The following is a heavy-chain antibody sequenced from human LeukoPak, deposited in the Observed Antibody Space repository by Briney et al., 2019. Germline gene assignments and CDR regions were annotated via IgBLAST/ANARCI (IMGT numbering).Heavy chain of an antibody. Sequence: SETLSLTCTVSGGSISSSSYYWGWIRQPPGKGLEWIGSIYYSGSTYYNPSLKSRVTISVDTSKNQFSLKLSSVTAADTAVYYCARLGDDYSKLDYWGQGTLVTVSS. CDR1: GGSISSSSYY. CDR2: IYYSGST. D-gene: IGHD4-11*01. CDR3: ARLGDDYSKLDY. J-gene: IGHJ4*02. V-gene: IGHV4-39*07.